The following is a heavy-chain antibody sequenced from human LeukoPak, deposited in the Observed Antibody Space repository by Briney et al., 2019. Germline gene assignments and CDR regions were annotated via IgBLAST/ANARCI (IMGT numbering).Heavy chain of an antibody. CDR1: GYDFADYW. CDR2: IYPGDPET. Sequence: GESLKISCKASGYDFADYWIGWVRQMPGKGLECMGLIYPGDPETRYSPSFQGQVTISADRSISTAYLQWSSLKASDTAIYCCAKTGAYDSLDVWGQGTTVIVSS. V-gene: IGHV5-51*01. J-gene: IGHJ3*01. CDR3: AKTGAYDSLDV. D-gene: IGHD3-22*01.